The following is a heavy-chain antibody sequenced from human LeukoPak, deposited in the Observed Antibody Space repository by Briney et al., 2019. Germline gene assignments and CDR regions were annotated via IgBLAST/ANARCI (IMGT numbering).Heavy chain of an antibody. Sequence: GGSLSLSCAASGFTFSSYAMSWVRQAPGKGPEWISAISGSGGSTYYAASVKGRFTISRDNSKNTLYLEMSSRRAEDTAVYYCAKIRVGATDFDYWGQGTLVTVSS. CDR1: GFTFSSYA. J-gene: IGHJ4*02. D-gene: IGHD1-26*01. CDR2: ISGSGGST. CDR3: AKIRVGATDFDY. V-gene: IGHV3-23*01.